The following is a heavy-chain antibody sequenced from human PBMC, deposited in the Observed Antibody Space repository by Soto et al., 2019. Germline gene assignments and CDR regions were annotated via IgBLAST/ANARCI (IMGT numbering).Heavy chain of an antibody. CDR2: IYHSGST. J-gene: IGHJ6*02. CDR1: GGSISSSNW. CDR3: AGPQLNYCYYGMDV. V-gene: IGHV4-4*02. Sequence: PSETLSLTCAVSGGSISSSNWWSWVRQPPGKGLEWIGEIYHSGSTNYNPSLKSRVTISVDKSKNQFSLKLSSVTAADTAVYYCAGPQLNYCYYGMDVWGQGTTVTVSS.